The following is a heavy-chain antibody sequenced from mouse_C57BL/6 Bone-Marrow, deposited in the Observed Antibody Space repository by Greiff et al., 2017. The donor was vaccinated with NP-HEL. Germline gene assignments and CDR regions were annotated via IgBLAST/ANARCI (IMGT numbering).Heavy chain of an antibody. D-gene: IGHD1-1*01. V-gene: IGHV1-64*01. J-gene: IGHJ4*01. CDR2: IHPNSGST. CDR3: ASWGYGSSHYYAMDY. CDR1: GYTFTSYW. Sequence: QVQLQQPGAELVKPGASVKLSCKASGYTFTSYWMHWVKQRPGQGLEWIGMIHPNSGSTNYNEKFKSKATLTVDKSSSTAYMQRSSLTSEDSAVYYCASWGYGSSHYYAMDYWGQGTSVTVSS.